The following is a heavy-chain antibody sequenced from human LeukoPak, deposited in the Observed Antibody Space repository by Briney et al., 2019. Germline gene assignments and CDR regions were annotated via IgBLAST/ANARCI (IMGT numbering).Heavy chain of an antibody. V-gene: IGHV3-74*01. Sequence: GGSLRLSCAASGFTFSSYWMHWVRQAPGKGLVWVSRINSDGSSTSYADSVKGRFTISRDNAKNTLYLQMNSLRAEDTAVYYCARRSSSWYYFDYWGQGTLVTVSS. CDR3: ARRSSSWYYFDY. J-gene: IGHJ4*02. CDR1: GFTFSSYW. CDR2: INSDGSST. D-gene: IGHD6-13*01.